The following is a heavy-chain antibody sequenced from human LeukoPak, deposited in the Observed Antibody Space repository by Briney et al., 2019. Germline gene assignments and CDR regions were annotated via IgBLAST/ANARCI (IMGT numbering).Heavy chain of an antibody. Sequence: GGSLRLSCAASGFTFSSYWMSWVRQAPGKGLEWVANIKQDGSEKYYVDSVKGRFTISRDNAKNSLYLQMNSLRAEDTAVYYCASVDYYGSGNYYNDVDYWGQGTLVTVSS. J-gene: IGHJ4*02. D-gene: IGHD3-10*01. CDR1: GFTFSSYW. CDR3: ASVDYYGSGNYYNDVDY. CDR2: IKQDGSEK. V-gene: IGHV3-7*01.